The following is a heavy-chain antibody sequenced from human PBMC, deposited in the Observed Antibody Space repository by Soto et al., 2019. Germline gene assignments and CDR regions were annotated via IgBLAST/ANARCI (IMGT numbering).Heavy chain of an antibody. D-gene: IGHD4-17*01. CDR2: ISYDGSNK. J-gene: IGHJ4*02. V-gene: IGHV3-30*18. CDR1: GFTFSSYG. CDR3: AKPSTVVTPVYFDY. Sequence: QVQLVESGGGVVQPGRSLRLSCAASGFTFSSYGMHWVRQAPGKGLEWVAVISYDGSNKYYADSVKGRFTISRDNSKNTLYLQMNILRAEDTAVYYCAKPSTVVTPVYFDYWGQGTLVTVSS.